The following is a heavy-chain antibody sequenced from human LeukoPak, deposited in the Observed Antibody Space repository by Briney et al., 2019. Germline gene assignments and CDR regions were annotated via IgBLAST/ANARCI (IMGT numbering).Heavy chain of an antibody. J-gene: IGHJ4*02. CDR2: XXTDGSIT. Sequence: PGGSLRLSCAASGFTFXDYWIHWVRQAPGKGLVWXXXXXTDGSITNYADSVKGRFSISRDNAKNTLYLQMSSLRAEDTAVYYCARDRGPRTGFMVREAYDYWGQGTLVTVSS. CDR3: ARDRGPRTGFMVREAYDY. V-gene: IGHV3-74*01. D-gene: IGHD3-10*01. CDR1: GFTFXDYW.